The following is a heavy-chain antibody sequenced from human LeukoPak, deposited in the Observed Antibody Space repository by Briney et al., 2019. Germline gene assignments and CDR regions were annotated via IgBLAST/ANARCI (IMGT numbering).Heavy chain of an antibody. Sequence: ASVKVSCKASGYTFTGYYMHWVRQAPGQGLEWMGWINPNSGGTNYAQKFQGRVTMTRDTSISTAYMELSRLRLDVTAVYYCATSIVVRADYYYGGMDVWGQGTTVTVSS. CDR1: GYTFTGYY. V-gene: IGHV1-2*02. CDR2: INPNSGGT. CDR3: ATSIVVRADYYYGGMDV. D-gene: IGHD2-2*01. J-gene: IGHJ6*02.